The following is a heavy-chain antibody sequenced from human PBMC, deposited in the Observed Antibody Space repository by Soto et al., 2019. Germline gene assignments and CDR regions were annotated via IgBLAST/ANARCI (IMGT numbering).Heavy chain of an antibody. CDR1: GGSFSGYY. D-gene: IGHD5-12*01. Sequence: QVQLQQWGAELLKPSETLSLTCAVYGGSFSGYYCSWIRHPPGTGLEWVGESYHSESTNYNPPLKRGVTVSVDTSRNQVSLKLGSVTAADTAVYYCARGRASGYGDRELDYWGQGTLVTVSS. CDR3: ARGRASGYGDRELDY. V-gene: IGHV4-34*01. CDR2: SYHSEST. J-gene: IGHJ4*02.